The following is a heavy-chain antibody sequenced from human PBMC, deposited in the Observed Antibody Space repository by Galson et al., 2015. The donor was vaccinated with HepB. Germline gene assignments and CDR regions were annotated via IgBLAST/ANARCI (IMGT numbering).Heavy chain of an antibody. CDR3: ARPPRYCSSTSCHFDY. V-gene: IGHV5-10-1*01. J-gene: IGHJ4*02. D-gene: IGHD2-2*01. CDR1: GYSFTSYW. Sequence: QSGAEVKKPGESLRISCKGSGYSFTSYWISWVRQMPGKGLEWMGRIDPSDSYTNYSPSFQGHVTISADKSISTAYLQWSSLKASVTAMYYCARPPRYCSSTSCHFDYWGQGTLVTVSS. CDR2: IDPSDSYT.